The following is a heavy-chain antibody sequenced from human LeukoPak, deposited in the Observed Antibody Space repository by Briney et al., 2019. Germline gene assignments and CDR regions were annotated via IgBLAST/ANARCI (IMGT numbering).Heavy chain of an antibody. V-gene: IGHV4-59*08. Sequence: SETLSLTCTVSGGSISSYYWSWIRQPPGKGLEWIGYIYYSGSTNYNPSPKSRVTISVDTSKNQFSLKLSSVTAADTAVYYCARHETGVYFGAFDIWGQGTMVTVSS. CDR2: IYYSGST. CDR1: GGSISSYY. CDR3: ARHETGVYFGAFDI. J-gene: IGHJ3*02. D-gene: IGHD3-9*01.